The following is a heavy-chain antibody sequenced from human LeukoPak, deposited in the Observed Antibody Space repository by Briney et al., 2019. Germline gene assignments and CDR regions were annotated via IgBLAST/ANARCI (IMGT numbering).Heavy chain of an antibody. J-gene: IGHJ4*02. CDR2: ISSSGSNI. CDR3: ARGRGWFGELTLARFDY. D-gene: IGHD3-10*01. CDR1: GFTVSTYE. Sequence: PGGSLRLSCVPSGFTVSTYEMSWVRQAPGKGLEWVSYISSSGSNIYYADSVKGRVTVSRDNAKNSLYLQMNSLRVEDTAVYYCARGRGWFGELTLARFDYWGQGTLVTVSS. V-gene: IGHV3-48*03.